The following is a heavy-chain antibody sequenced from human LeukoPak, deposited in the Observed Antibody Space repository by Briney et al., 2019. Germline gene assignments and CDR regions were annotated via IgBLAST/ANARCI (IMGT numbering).Heavy chain of an antibody. D-gene: IGHD6-19*01. CDR1: GFFVSSKY. J-gene: IGHJ4*02. CDR2: IFSGDST. V-gene: IGHV3-66*01. CDR3: ARVGAVAAADS. Sequence: GGSLRLSCAVSGFFVSSKYMSWVRQAPGKGLEWVSIIFSGDSTYYADSVKGRFTISRDNSKNTVYLQMNSLRVEDTAVYYCARVGAVAAADSWGQGTLVTVSS.